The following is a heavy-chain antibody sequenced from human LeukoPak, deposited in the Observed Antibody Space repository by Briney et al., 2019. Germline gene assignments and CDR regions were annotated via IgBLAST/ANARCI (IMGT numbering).Heavy chain of an antibody. J-gene: IGHJ4*02. Sequence: GGSLRLSCTASGFTFCSYAMSWVRQAPGKGLEWVSGISSSGGSTYYADSVRGRFTISRDNSKNTLYLQLNSLRAEDTAVYYCASGIGRSYYLNYWGQGTLVTVSS. CDR1: GFTFCSYA. V-gene: IGHV3-23*01. CDR3: ASGIGRSYYLNY. D-gene: IGHD1-26*01. CDR2: ISSSGGST.